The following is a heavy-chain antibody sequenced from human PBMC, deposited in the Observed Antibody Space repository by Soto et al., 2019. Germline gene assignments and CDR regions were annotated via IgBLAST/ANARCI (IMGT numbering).Heavy chain of an antibody. D-gene: IGHD6-25*01. J-gene: IGHJ5*02. CDR2: ISSSAGTT. CDR3: ARGSIGFLKGGWFDP. CDR1: GFTFSFYP. Sequence: EVLLLESGGGLVQPGGSLRLSCAASGFTFSFYPMSWVRQAPGKGLEWVSGISSSAGTTYYADPVKGRFTISRDTANNSLHLQMNSLRADDTAVYFCARGSIGFLKGGWFDPWGQGTLVTVSS. V-gene: IGHV3-23*01.